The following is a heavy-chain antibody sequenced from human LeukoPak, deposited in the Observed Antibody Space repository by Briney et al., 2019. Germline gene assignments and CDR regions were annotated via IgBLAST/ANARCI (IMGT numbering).Heavy chain of an antibody. Sequence: SETLSLTCTVSGGSISSSSYYWGWIRQPPGKGLEWIGSIYYSGSTYYNPSLKSRVTISVDTSKNQFSLKLSSVTAADTAVYYCARVNRGGYSYGFDYWGQGTLVTVSS. CDR3: ARVNRGGYSYGFDY. V-gene: IGHV4-39*07. CDR2: IYYSGST. CDR1: GGSISSSSYY. J-gene: IGHJ4*02. D-gene: IGHD5-18*01.